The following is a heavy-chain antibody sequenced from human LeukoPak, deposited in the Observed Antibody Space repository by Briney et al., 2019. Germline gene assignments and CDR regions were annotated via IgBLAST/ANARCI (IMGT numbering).Heavy chain of an antibody. CDR3: ARAIYDSSGYFLGY. CDR2: INSDGSST. D-gene: IGHD3-22*01. V-gene: IGHV3-74*03. Sequence: GGSLRLSCAASGITFSYHWMHWVRQAPGMGLVWVSRINSDGSSTVYADSVKGRFTISRDNSKNTLYLQMNSLRAEDTAVYYCARAIYDSSGYFLGYWGQGTLVTVSS. CDR1: GITFSYHW. J-gene: IGHJ4*02.